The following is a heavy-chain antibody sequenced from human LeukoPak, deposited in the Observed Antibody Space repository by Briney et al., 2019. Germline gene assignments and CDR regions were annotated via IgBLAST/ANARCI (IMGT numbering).Heavy chain of an antibody. CDR2: IYYSGST. J-gene: IGHJ4*02. CDR1: GGSISSSSYY. CDR3: ASTIFGVVYFDY. Sequence: SETLSLTCTVSGGSISSSSYYWGWIRQPPGKGLEWIGSIYYSGSTYYNPSLKSRVTISVDTSKNQFSLKLSSVTAADTAVYYCASTIFGVVYFDYWGQGTLVTVSS. D-gene: IGHD3-3*01. V-gene: IGHV4-39*01.